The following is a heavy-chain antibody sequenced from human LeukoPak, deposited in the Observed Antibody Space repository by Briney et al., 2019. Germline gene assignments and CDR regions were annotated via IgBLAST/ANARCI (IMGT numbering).Heavy chain of an antibody. V-gene: IGHV1-18*01. CDR1: GYTFTSYG. Sequence: EASVKVSCKASGYTFTSYGISWVRQAPGQGLEWMGWISAYNGNTNYAQKLQGRVTMTTDTSTSTAYMELRSLRSEDTAVYYCATRWEPGGRYNWFDPWGQGTLVTVSS. J-gene: IGHJ5*02. CDR3: ATRWEPGGRYNWFDP. CDR2: ISAYNGNT. D-gene: IGHD1-26*01.